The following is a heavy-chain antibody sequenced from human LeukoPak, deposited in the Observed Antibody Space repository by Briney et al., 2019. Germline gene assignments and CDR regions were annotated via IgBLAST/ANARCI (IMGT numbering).Heavy chain of an antibody. CDR1: GFTFSSYS. J-gene: IGHJ6*02. CDR3: ARAGYCTNGVCYAYGMDV. CDR2: FSGSSNYI. D-gene: IGHD2-8*01. Sequence: GGSLRLSCAASGFTFSSYSMTWVREATGKGLEWVSSFSGSSNYIYYADSVRGRFTISRDNAKNSLFLQMNSLRAEDTAVYYCARAGYCTNGVCYAYGMDVWGQGTTVTVSS. V-gene: IGHV3-21*01.